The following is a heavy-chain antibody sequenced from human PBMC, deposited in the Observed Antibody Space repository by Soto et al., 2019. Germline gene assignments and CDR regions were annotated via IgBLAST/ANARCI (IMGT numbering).Heavy chain of an antibody. CDR2: ISGSGGST. Sequence: EVQLLESGGGLVQPGGSLRLSCAASGFTFSTYAMSWVRQAPGKGLEWVSAISGSGGSTYYADSVKGRLTISRDNSKKTLYLQMNSLRAEDTAVYYCAKGHCINTSCYKFDPWGQGTLVTVSS. J-gene: IGHJ5*02. D-gene: IGHD2-2*02. CDR3: AKGHCINTSCYKFDP. V-gene: IGHV3-23*01. CDR1: GFTFSTYA.